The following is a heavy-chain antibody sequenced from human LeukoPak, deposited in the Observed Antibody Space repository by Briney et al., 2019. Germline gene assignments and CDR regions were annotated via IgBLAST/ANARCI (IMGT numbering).Heavy chain of an antibody. D-gene: IGHD2-2*02. V-gene: IGHV3-30*02. CDR2: IRYDGSNK. CDR1: GFTFSSYG. J-gene: IGHJ4*02. Sequence: GGSLRLSCAASGFTFSSYGMHWVRQSPGKGLEWVAFIRYDGSNKYYADSVKGRFTISRDNSKNTLYLQMNSLRAEDTAVYYCAKDRAVPAAIPDYWGQGTLVTVSS. CDR3: AKDRAVPAAIPDY.